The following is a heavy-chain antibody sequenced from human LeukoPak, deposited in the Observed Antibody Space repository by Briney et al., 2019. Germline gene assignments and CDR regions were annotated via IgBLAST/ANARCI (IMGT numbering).Heavy chain of an antibody. CDR1: GGSFSGYY. CDR3: ARDWAGIAARPGEYYYYYMDV. Sequence: SETLSLTCAVYGGSFSGYYWSWIRQPPGKGLEWIGEINHSGSTNYNPSLKSRVTISVDTSKNQFSLKLSSVTAADTAVYYCARDWAGIAARPGEYYYYYMDVWGKGTTVTVSS. V-gene: IGHV4-34*01. D-gene: IGHD6-6*01. CDR2: INHSGST. J-gene: IGHJ6*03.